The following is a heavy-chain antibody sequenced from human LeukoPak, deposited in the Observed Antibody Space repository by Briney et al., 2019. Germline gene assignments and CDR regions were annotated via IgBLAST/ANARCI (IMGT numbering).Heavy chain of an antibody. J-gene: IGHJ5*02. D-gene: IGHD3-3*01. CDR1: GGSISSGGYY. CDR3: ARVQRITIFGVVISNLRRNNWFDP. V-gene: IGHV4-31*03. Sequence: SETLSLTCTVSGGSISSGGYYWSWIRQHPGKGLEWIGYIYYSGSTYYNPSLKSRVTISVDTSKNQFSLKLSSVTAADTAVYYCARVQRITIFGVVISNLRRNNWFDPWGQGTLVTVSS. CDR2: IYYSGST.